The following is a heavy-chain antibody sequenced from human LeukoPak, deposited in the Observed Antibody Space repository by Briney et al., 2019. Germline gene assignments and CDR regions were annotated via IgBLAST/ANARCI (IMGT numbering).Heavy chain of an antibody. CDR2: IYYSGST. V-gene: IGHV4-31*03. Sequence: PSETLSLTCTVSGGSISSGGYYWSWIRQHPGEGLEWIGYIYYSGSTYYNPSLKSRVTISVDTSKNQFSLKLSSVTAAETAVYCCARASDTAMVHFDYWGQGTLVTVSS. CDR1: GGSISSGGYY. J-gene: IGHJ4*02. D-gene: IGHD5-18*01. CDR3: ARASDTAMVHFDY.